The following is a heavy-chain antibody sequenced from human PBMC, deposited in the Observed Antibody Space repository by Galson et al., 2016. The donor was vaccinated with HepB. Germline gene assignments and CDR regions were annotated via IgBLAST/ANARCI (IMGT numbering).Heavy chain of an antibody. D-gene: IGHD5-12*01. V-gene: IGHV3-53*01. J-gene: IGHJ4*02. CDR1: GITVSDTY. CDR3: ARVGGYDGYYFDF. CDR2: IYRDGRT. Sequence: SLRLSCAVSGITVSDTYMSWVRQAPGKGLEWVSVIYRDGRTYHGDSVKGRFSISRDISKKTLYPQMNSLRADDTAVYYCARVGGYDGYYFDFWGQGALVTVSS.